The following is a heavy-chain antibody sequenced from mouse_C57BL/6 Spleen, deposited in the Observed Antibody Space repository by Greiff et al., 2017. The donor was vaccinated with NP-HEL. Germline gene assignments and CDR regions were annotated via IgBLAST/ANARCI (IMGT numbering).Heavy chain of an antibody. D-gene: IGHD3-2*02. J-gene: IGHJ4*01. CDR3: ARGDSSGYGDAMDY. Sequence: VQLKESGPGMVNPSQSLSLTCTVTGYSITSGYDWHWIRHFPGNKLEWMGYISYSGSTNYNPSLKSRISITHDTSKNHFFLKLNSVTTEDTATYYCARGDSSGYGDAMDYWGQGTSVTVSS. V-gene: IGHV3-1*01. CDR2: ISYSGST. CDR1: GYSITSGYD.